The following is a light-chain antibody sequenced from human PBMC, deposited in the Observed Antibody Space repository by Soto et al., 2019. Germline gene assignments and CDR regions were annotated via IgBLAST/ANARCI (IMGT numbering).Light chain of an antibody. CDR1: QSVSIY. CDR3: QQYGSSVWT. V-gene: IGKV3-20*01. J-gene: IGKJ1*01. Sequence: EIVLAQSPATLSLSPGERATLSCRASQSVSIYLAWYQQKPGQAPRLLIYGASSRATGIPDRFSGSGSGTDFTLTISRLEPEDFAVYYCQQYGSSVWTFGQGTKVDIK. CDR2: GAS.